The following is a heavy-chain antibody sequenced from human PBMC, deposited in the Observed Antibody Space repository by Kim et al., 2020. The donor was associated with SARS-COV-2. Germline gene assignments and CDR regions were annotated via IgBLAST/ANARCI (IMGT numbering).Heavy chain of an antibody. CDR2: IYYSGST. D-gene: IGHD4-17*01. CDR3: ARSGLYDYGDYEIFDY. V-gene: IGHV4-59*13. J-gene: IGHJ4*02. Sequence: SETLSLTCTVSGGSISSYYWSWIRQPPGKGLEWIGYIYYSGSTNYNPSLKSRVTISVDTSKNQFSLKLSSVTAADTAVYYCARSGLYDYGDYEIFDYWGQGTLVTVSS. CDR1: GGSISSYY.